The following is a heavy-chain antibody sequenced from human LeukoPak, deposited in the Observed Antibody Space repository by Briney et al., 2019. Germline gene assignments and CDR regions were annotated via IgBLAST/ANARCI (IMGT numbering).Heavy chain of an antibody. D-gene: IGHD3-16*01. Sequence: GASVKVSCKASGYTFTSYDINWVRQATGQGLEWMGWMNPNSGNTGYAQKFQGRVTMTRDTSISTAYMELSRLRSDDTAVYYCARGMITIPFETWGQGTLVTVSS. CDR3: ARGMITIPFET. V-gene: IGHV1-8*02. CDR1: GYTFTSYD. CDR2: MNPNSGNT. J-gene: IGHJ5*02.